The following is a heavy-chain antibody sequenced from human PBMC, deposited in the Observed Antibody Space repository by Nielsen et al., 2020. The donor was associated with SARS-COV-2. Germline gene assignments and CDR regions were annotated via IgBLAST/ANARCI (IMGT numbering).Heavy chain of an antibody. D-gene: IGHD1-26*01. J-gene: IGHJ4*02. CDR3: ARDFGGSYYVGYFDY. Sequence: SVKVSCKASGGTFSSYAISWVRQAPGQGLEWMGGIIPIFGTANYAQKFQGRVTITADKSTSTAYMELSSLRSEDTAVYYCARDFGGSYYVGYFDYWGQGTLVTVSS. CDR2: IIPIFGTA. V-gene: IGHV1-69*06. CDR1: GGTFSSYA.